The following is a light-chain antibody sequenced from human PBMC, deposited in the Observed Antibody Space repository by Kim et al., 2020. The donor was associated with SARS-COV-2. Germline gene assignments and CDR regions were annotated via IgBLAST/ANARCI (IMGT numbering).Light chain of an antibody. J-gene: IGKJ1*01. CDR2: DTA. CDR3: QHYNSWPRA. Sequence: VSPGGHATRSCSASHCVASRLAWYQHKPCQAPELLISDTATRATDIPARFSGSGSGTEFTLTICSLQSEDSALYYCQHYNSWPRAFGQGTKVDIK. V-gene: IGKV3-15*01. CDR1: HCVASR.